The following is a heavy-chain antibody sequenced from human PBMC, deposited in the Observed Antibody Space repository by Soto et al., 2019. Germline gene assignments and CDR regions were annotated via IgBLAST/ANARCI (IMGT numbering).Heavy chain of an antibody. Sequence: SVKVSCKASGGTFSSYAISWVRQAPGQGLEWMGGIIPIFGTANYAQKFQGRVTITADESTSTAYMELSSLRSEDTAVYYCARAVGIVATGAYYYYGMDVWGQGTTVTVSS. CDR3: ARAVGIVATGAYYYYGMDV. CDR1: GGTFSSYA. D-gene: IGHD5-12*01. CDR2: IIPIFGTA. V-gene: IGHV1-69*13. J-gene: IGHJ6*02.